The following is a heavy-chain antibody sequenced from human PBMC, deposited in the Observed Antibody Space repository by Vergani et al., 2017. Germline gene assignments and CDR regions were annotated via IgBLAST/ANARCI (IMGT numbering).Heavy chain of an antibody. J-gene: IGHJ5*02. CDR3: ARRIKRLIGRGYSNWFDP. CDR2: IYYSGSS. CDR1: GGSISSGGYY. D-gene: IGHD3-3*01. Sequence: QVQLQESGPGLVKPSQTLSLTCTVSGGSISSGGYYWSWIRQHPGKGLEWIGYIYYSGSSYYNPSLKSRVTISVDTSKNQFSLKMSSVTAADTAVYYCARRIKRLIGRGYSNWFDPWGQGTLVTVSS. V-gene: IGHV4-31*03.